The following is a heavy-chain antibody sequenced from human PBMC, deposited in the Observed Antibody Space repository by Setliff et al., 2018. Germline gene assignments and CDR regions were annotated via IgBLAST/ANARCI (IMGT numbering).Heavy chain of an antibody. CDR1: GYPFTNYG. D-gene: IGHD1-7*01. CDR2: ISGHNGDT. CDR3: GVRTTPFHGFDF. J-gene: IGHJ3*01. Sequence: ASVKVSCKTSGYPFTNYGLSWVRQAPGQGLEWMGWISGHNGDTKLAQNFQGRVTVTTDTFTNTGYMELRSLRSDDTAVYYCGVRTTPFHGFDFWGQGTMVTVSS. V-gene: IGHV1-18*01.